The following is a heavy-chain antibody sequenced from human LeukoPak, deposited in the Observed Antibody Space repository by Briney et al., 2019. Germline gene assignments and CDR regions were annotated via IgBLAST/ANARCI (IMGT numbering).Heavy chain of an antibody. Sequence: GGSLRLSCAASGFTFDDYGMSWVRQAPGKGLEWVSGINWNGGSTGYADSVKGRFTISRDNAKNSLYLQMNSLRAEDTALYCFARDKAPASTIRLYFDYWGQGTLVTVSS. D-gene: IGHD2-2*01. CDR2: INWNGGST. CDR3: ARDKAPASTIRLYFDY. CDR1: GFTFDDYG. J-gene: IGHJ4*02. V-gene: IGHV3-20*04.